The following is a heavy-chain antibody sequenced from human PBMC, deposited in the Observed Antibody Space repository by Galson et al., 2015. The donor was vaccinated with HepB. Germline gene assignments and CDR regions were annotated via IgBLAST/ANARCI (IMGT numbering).Heavy chain of an antibody. Sequence: SLRLSCAASGFTFRTYAMNWVRQAPGKGLEWVSLISDNGGSTYYADSVKGRFTISRDNSKNTLYLQMSSLRDEDTAVYYCAKDHCFRSTTSCYDLWGQGTLVTVSS. CDR3: AKDHCFRSTTSCYDL. V-gene: IGHV3-23*01. CDR1: GFTFRTYA. J-gene: IGHJ5*02. CDR2: ISDNGGST. D-gene: IGHD2-2*01.